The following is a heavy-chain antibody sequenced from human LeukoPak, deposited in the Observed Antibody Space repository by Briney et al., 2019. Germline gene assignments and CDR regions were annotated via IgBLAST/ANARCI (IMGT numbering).Heavy chain of an antibody. V-gene: IGHV3-7*03. CDR2: INQDGSDM. D-gene: IGHD3-10*01. J-gene: IGHJ3*01. CDR1: GFIFNTFW. Sequence: GGSLRLSCAASGFIFNTFWMNWVRLTPGKGLEWVAKINQDGSDMYYVDSVKGRFFVSRDNARNSVYLQMNSLRVDDTAVYYCARDFPGIGRGTFDFWGQGTIIIVSS. CDR3: ARDFPGIGRGTFDF.